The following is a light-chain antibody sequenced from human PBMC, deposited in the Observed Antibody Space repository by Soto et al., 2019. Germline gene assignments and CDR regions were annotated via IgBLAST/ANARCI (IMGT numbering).Light chain of an antibody. J-gene: IGKJ5*01. Sequence: EIVLAQSPGTLSLSPGERATLSCRASQSLGDDYLAWFQQKPGQSPRLLIYSASNRATGIPDRFSGSGSGTDFTLTISRLEHEDFVVYYCQQNGSLPITFGQGTRLEIK. CDR3: QQNGSLPIT. CDR2: SAS. V-gene: IGKV3-20*01. CDR1: QSLGDDY.